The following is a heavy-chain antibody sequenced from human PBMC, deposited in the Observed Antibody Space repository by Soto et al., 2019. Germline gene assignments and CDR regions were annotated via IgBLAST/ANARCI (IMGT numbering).Heavy chain of an antibody. CDR2: ISAYNGNT. V-gene: IGHV1-18*01. J-gene: IGHJ4*02. CDR1: GYTFTSYG. Sequence: QVQLVQSGAEVKKPGASVKVSCKASGYTFTSYGISWVRQAPGQGLEWMGWISAYNGNTNYAQKLQGRVTMTTDTSTRTAYMELRSWRSADTAVYYFPRGGSIPLEIMAARHAFASWGREPWSPSPQ. CDR3: PRGGSIPLEIMAARHAFAS. D-gene: IGHD6-6*01.